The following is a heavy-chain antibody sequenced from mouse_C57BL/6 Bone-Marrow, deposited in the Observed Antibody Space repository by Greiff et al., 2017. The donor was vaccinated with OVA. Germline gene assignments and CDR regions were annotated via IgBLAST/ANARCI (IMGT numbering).Heavy chain of an antibody. V-gene: IGHV5-6*02. D-gene: IGHD3-1*01. CDR2: ISSGGSYT. CDR1: GFTFSSYG. J-gene: IGHJ3*01. Sequence: EVKVEESGGDLVKPGGSLKLSCAASGFTFSSYGMSWVRQTPDKRLEWVATISSGGSYTYYPDSVKGRFTISRDNAKNTLYLQMSSLKSEATAMYYCATPPLRAQDVWLCAYWGQGTLVTVSA. CDR3: ATPPLRAQDVWLCAY.